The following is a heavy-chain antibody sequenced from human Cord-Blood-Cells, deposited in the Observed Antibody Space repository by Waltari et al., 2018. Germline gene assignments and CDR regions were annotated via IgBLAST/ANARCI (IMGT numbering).Heavy chain of an antibody. J-gene: IGHJ2*01. V-gene: IGHV1-69*06. D-gene: IGHD6-6*01. Sequence: QVQLVQSGAEVKKPGSSVKVSCKASGGTFSSYAISWVRQAPGQGFEWMGGIIPSLCTANCPQKFQGRVTSTADKAPRPAYVELRSLRSEDKAVYYWAGGGIAARRGNWYVDLWGRGPLVTVSS. CDR2: IIPSLCTA. CDR3: AGGGIAARRGNWYVDL. CDR1: GGTFSSYA.